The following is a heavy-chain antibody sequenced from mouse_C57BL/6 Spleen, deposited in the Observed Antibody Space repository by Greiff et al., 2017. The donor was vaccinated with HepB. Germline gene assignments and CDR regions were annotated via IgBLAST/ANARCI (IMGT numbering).Heavy chain of an antibody. CDR3: TRYYYSNPYYFDY. V-gene: IGHV1-15*01. J-gene: IGHJ2*01. D-gene: IGHD2-5*01. Sequence: VQLQQSGAELVRPGASVTLSCKASGYTFTDYEMHWVKQTPVHGLEWIGAIDPETGGTAYNQKFKGKAILTADKSSSTAYMELRSLTSEDSAVYYCTRYYYSNPYYFDYWGQGTTLTVSS. CDR1: GYTFTDYE. CDR2: IDPETGGT.